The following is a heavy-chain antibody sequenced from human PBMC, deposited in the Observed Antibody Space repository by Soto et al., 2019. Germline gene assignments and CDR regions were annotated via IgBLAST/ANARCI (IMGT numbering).Heavy chain of an antibody. D-gene: IGHD3-22*01. V-gene: IGHV3-33*03. Sequence: GGSLRLSCAASGFTFSSYAMHWVRQAPGKGLEWVAVIWNDGSNKHHADSVRGRFIVSRDNSKNTLYLQMNSLRVDDTAVYYCATEITPVRKYYDSSGAYCYYFDYWGQGTLVTVSS. CDR1: GFTFSSYA. CDR2: IWNDGSNK. CDR3: ATEITPVRKYYDSSGAYCYYFDY. J-gene: IGHJ4*02.